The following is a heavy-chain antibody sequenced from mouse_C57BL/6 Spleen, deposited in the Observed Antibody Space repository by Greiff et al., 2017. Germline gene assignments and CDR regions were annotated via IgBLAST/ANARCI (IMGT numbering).Heavy chain of an antibody. J-gene: IGHJ3*01. CDR2: ISSGGSYT. D-gene: IGHD1-1*01. Sequence: VQLMESGGDLVKPGGSLKLSCAASGFTFSSYGMSWVRQTPDKRLEWVATISSGGSYTYYPDSVKGRFTISRDNAKNTLYLQMSSLESEDTAMYYCASYYGSSSFAYWGQGTLVTVSA. CDR1: GFTFSSYG. V-gene: IGHV5-6*01. CDR3: ASYYGSSSFAY.